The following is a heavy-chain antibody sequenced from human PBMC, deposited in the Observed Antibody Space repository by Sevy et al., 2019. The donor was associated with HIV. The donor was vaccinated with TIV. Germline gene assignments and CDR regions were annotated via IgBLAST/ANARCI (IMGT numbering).Heavy chain of an antibody. CDR3: ARDLGGYGGNSIDY. Sequence: ASVKVSCKASGYPFTSYRISWVRQAPGQGLEWMGWISAYNGDTNYAQKFQGRVTLTTDTSTSTGYMELRSLRSDDTAVYYCARDLGGYGGNSIDYWGQGTLVTVSS. V-gene: IGHV1-18*01. J-gene: IGHJ4*02. CDR1: GYPFTSYR. CDR2: ISAYNGDT. D-gene: IGHD2-21*02.